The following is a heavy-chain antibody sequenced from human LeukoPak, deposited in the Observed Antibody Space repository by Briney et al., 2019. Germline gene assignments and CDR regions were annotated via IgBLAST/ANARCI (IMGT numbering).Heavy chain of an antibody. J-gene: IGHJ4*02. V-gene: IGHV3-30*18. CDR1: GFTFSSYG. Sequence: GGSLRLSCAASGFTFSSYGMHWVRQAPGKGLEWVAVISYDGSNKYYADSVKGRFTISRDNSKNTLYLQMNSLRAEDAAVYYCAKGRAAPFDYWGQGTLVTVSS. CDR2: ISYDGSNK. D-gene: IGHD6-13*01. CDR3: AKGRAAPFDY.